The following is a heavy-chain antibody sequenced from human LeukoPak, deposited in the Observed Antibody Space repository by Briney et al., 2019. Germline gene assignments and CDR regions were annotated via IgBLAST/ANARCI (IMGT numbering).Heavy chain of an antibody. CDR3: EKYADKGFDS. CDR1: GFTFRTYA. Sequence: GGSLRLSCAASGFTFRTYAMSWVRQAPGKGLEWASSISGSGNRTFYAGSVKGRFTISRDNSKNTLYLQMNGLRGEDTAVYYCEKYADKGFDSWGQGTLVAVSS. D-gene: IGHD2-2*01. J-gene: IGHJ4*02. V-gene: IGHV3-23*01. CDR2: ISGSGNRT.